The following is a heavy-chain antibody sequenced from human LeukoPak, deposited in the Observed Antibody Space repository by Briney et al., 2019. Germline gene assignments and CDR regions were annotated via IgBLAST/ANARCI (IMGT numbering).Heavy chain of an antibody. D-gene: IGHD1-1*01. CDR3: ARDVHKFGPTRWFDP. V-gene: IGHV4-59*11. J-gene: IGHJ5*02. CDR2: IYYSGST. Sequence: SETLSLTCTVPGGSISSHYWSWIRQPPGKGLEWIGYIYYSGSTNYNPSLKSRVTISVDTSKNQFSLKLSSVTAADTAVYYCARDVHKFGPTRWFDPWGQGTLVTVSS. CDR1: GGSISSHY.